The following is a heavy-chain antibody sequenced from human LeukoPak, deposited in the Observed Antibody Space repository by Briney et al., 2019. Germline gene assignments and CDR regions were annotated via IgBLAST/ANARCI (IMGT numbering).Heavy chain of an antibody. V-gene: IGHV3-23*01. Sequence: GGSLRLSCAASGVTFSNHAMSWVRQAPGKGLEWVSGITGSGGSTYHAESVKGRFTISRDNAKNSLFLQMNSLRAEDTAVYYCAREGATAAPDAFDIWGQGTMVTVSS. CDR1: GVTFSNHA. J-gene: IGHJ3*02. CDR3: AREGATAAPDAFDI. D-gene: IGHD6-13*01. CDR2: ITGSGGST.